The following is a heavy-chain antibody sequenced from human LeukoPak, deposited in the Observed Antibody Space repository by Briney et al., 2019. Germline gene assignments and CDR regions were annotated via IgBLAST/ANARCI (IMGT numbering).Heavy chain of an antibody. CDR2: IIPIFGTA. Sequence: SVKVSCKASGGTFSSYAISWVRQAPGQGLEWMGGIIPIFGTANYAQKFQGRVTITTDESTSTAYMGLSSLRSEDTAVYYCAIKYCSGGSCYNYYYYMDVWGKGTTVTVSS. D-gene: IGHD2-15*01. CDR3: AIKYCSGGSCYNYYYYMDV. J-gene: IGHJ6*03. V-gene: IGHV1-69*05. CDR1: GGTFSSYA.